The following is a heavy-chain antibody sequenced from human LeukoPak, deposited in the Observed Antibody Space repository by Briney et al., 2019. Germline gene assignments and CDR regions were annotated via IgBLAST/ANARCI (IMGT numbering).Heavy chain of an antibody. V-gene: IGHV3-30*02. D-gene: IGHD2-2*01. J-gene: IGHJ4*02. Sequence: GGSLRLSCAASGFTFSSYGMHWVRQAPGKGLEWVAFIRYDGSNKYYADSVKGRFTISRDNSKNTLYLQMNSLRAEDTAVYYCAETRSSTSSIDYWGQGTLVTVSS. CDR1: GFTFSSYG. CDR3: AETRSSTSSIDY. CDR2: IRYDGSNK.